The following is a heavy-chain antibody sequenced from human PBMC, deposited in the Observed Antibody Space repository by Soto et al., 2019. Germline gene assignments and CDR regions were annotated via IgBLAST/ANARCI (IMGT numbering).Heavy chain of an antibody. CDR1: GFTFSSYG. D-gene: IGHD3-3*01. J-gene: IGHJ4*02. Sequence: VQLVESGGGVVQPGRSLRLSCAASGFTFSSYGMHWVRQAPGKGLEWVAVISYDGSNEYYADSVKGRFTISRDNSKNTLYLQMNSLRAEDTAVYYCAKDGTIFGVVIIRGDFDYWGQGTLVTVSS. V-gene: IGHV3-30*18. CDR2: ISYDGSNE. CDR3: AKDGTIFGVVIIRGDFDY.